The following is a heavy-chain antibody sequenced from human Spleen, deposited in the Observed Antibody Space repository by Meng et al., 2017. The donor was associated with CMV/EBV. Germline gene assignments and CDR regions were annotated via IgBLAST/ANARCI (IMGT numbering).Heavy chain of an antibody. CDR1: GGTFSSYA. CDR2: IIPIFGTA. Sequence: SGGTFSSYAMSWVRQAHGQGLEWMGGIIPIFGTANYAQKFQGRVTITTDESTSTAYMELSSLRSEDTAVYYCARIHCGGDCYGWFDPWGQGTLVTVSS. V-gene: IGHV1-69*05. CDR3: ARIHCGGDCYGWFDP. J-gene: IGHJ5*02. D-gene: IGHD2-21*01.